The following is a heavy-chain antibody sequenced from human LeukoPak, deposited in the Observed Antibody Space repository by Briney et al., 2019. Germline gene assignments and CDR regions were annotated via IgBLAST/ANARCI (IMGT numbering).Heavy chain of an antibody. CDR3: ARPRKPYYYENDAFDI. Sequence: SETLSLTCTVSGGSISGYYWSWIRQPPGKGLEWIGYIYHSGSTNYNPSLKSRVTISVDTSKNQFSLKLSSVTAADTAVYYCARPRKPYYYENDAFDIWGQGTMVTVSS. CDR2: IYHSGST. V-gene: IGHV4-59*12. CDR1: GGSISGYY. J-gene: IGHJ3*02. D-gene: IGHD3-22*01.